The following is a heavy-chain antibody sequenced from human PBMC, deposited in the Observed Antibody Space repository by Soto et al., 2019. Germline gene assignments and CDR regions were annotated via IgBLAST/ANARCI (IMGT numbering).Heavy chain of an antibody. CDR1: GFTFSDYY. CDR3: ASGYSSSWSLTFDCFDY. J-gene: IGHJ4*02. CDR2: ISSSSSYT. Sequence: QVQLVESGGGLVKPGGSLRLSCAASGFTFSDYYMSWIRQAPGKGLEWVSYISSSSSYTNYADSVKGRFTISRDNAKNSLYLQMNSLRAEDTAVYYCASGYSSSWSLTFDCFDYWGQGTLVTVSS. D-gene: IGHD6-13*01. V-gene: IGHV3-11*05.